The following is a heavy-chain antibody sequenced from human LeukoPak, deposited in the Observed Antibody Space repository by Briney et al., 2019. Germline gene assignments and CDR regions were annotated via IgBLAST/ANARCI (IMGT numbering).Heavy chain of an antibody. CDR1: GGSISSYY. V-gene: IGHV4-39*07. CDR2: IYYSGST. CDR3: ARLTRIQLIDY. D-gene: IGHD5-18*01. Sequence: SETLSLTCTVSGGSISSYYWGWIRQPPGKGLEWIGSIYYSGSTYYNPSLKSRVTISVDTSKNQFSLKLSSVTAADTAVYYCARLTRIQLIDYWGQGTLVTVSS. J-gene: IGHJ4*02.